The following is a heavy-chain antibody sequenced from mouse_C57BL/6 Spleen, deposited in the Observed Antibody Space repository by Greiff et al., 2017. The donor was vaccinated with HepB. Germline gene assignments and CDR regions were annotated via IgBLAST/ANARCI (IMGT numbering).Heavy chain of an antibody. CDR3: TREYSNYYYAMDY. CDR1: GYTFTDYE. CDR2: IDPETGGT. V-gene: IGHV1-15*01. Sequence: QVQLQQSGAELVRPGASVTLSCKAWGYTFTDYEMHWVKQTPVHGLEWIGAIDPETGGTAYNQKFKGKAILTADKSSSTAYMELRSLTSEDSAVYYCTREYSNYYYAMDYWGQGTSVTVSS. D-gene: IGHD2-5*01. J-gene: IGHJ4*01.